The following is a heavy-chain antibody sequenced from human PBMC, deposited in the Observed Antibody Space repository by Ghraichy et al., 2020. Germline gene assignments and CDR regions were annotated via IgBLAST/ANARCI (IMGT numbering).Heavy chain of an antibody. CDR3: ARHYYDGSGYFFDS. CDR1: GDSISSRNW. V-gene: IGHV4-4*02. J-gene: IGHJ4*02. Sequence: ESLNISCAVSGDSISSRNWWSWVRQSPGKGLEWIGEIYHSGSTNFSPSLERRITISVDRSKNLFSLNLSSVTAADTAVYYCARHYYDGSGYFFDSWGQGILVTVSS. D-gene: IGHD3-22*01. CDR2: IYHSGST.